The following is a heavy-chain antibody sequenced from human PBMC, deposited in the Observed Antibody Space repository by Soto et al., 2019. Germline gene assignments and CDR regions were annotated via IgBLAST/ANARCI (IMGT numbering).Heavy chain of an antibody. CDR3: ARGGYSYEFDY. V-gene: IGHV3-48*03. D-gene: IGHD5-18*01. J-gene: IGHJ4*02. Sequence: EVQLVESGGGLVQPGGSLRLSCAASGFTFSSYEMNWVRQAPGKGLEWVSYISSSGSIIYYADSVKGRFTISRDNAKNSLYLQMNSLRAEDTAVYYCARGGYSYEFDYWGQGTLVTVSS. CDR2: ISSSGSII. CDR1: GFTFSSYE.